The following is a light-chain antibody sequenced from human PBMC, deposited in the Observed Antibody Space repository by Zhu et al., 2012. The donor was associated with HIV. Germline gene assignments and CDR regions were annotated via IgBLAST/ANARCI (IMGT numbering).Light chain of an antibody. V-gene: IGKV3-20*01. CDR3: QHYGSSLWT. CDR2: GAS. J-gene: IGKJ1*01. Sequence: EIVLTQSPGTLSLSPGERATLSCRASQSVTSTYFAWYKQKPGQAPRLLIYGASSRATGIPDRFSGSGSGTDFTLTISRLEPEDFAVYYCQHYGSSLWTFGQGTKAEIK. CDR1: QSVTSTY.